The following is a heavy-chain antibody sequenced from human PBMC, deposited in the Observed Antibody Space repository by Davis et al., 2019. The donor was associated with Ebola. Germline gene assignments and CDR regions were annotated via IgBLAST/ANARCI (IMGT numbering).Heavy chain of an antibody. Sequence: PSETLSLTCTVSGGSVSSGSYYWSWIRQPPGKGLEWIGYIYYSGSTNYNPSLKSRVTISVDTSKNQFSLKLSSVTAADTAVYYCARGARLKSTNSPFDPWGQGTLVTVSS. CDR2: IYYSGST. CDR1: GGSVSSGSYY. D-gene: IGHD5/OR15-5a*01. CDR3: ARGARLKSTNSPFDP. V-gene: IGHV4-61*01. J-gene: IGHJ5*02.